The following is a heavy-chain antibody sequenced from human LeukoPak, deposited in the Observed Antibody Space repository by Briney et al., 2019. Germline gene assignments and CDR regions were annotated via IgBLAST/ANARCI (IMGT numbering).Heavy chain of an antibody. V-gene: IGHV1-18*04. D-gene: IGHD3-10*02. CDR2: ISPYNGNT. Sequence: GASVKVSCKASGYTFIGYYIHWVRQAPGQGLEWMGWISPYNGNTIYAQNLQGRVTLTSDTSTTTAYMELRSLRSDDTAVYYCARDLFQAPFDPWGQGTLVTVSS. J-gene: IGHJ5*02. CDR3: ARDLFQAPFDP. CDR1: GYTFIGYY.